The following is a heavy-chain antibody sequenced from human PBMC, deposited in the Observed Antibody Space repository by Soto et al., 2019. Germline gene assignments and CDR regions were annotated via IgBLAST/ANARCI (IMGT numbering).Heavy chain of an antibody. D-gene: IGHD6-19*01. V-gene: IGHV1-18*01. CDR2: ISAYNGNT. Sequence: ASVKVSCKASGYTFTGYGISWVRQAPGQGLEWMGWISAYNGNTNYAQKLQGRVTMTTDTSTSTAYMELRSLRSDDTAVYYCARDIVVVAGNSLPAQLVRNSYYYGMDVSGQGTTLTVSS. CDR3: ARDIVVVAGNSLPAQLVRNSYYYGMDV. J-gene: IGHJ6*02. CDR1: GYTFTGYG.